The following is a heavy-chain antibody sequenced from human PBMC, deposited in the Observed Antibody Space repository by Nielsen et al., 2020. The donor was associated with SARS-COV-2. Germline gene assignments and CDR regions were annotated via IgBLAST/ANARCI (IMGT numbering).Heavy chain of an antibody. Sequence: GESLKISCAASRFTFSSYAMSWVRQAPGKGLEWVSAISGSGGSTYYADSVKGRFTISRDNSKNTLYLQMNSLRAEDTAVYYCAKVPIVVVPAAYGDYWGQGTLVTVSS. D-gene: IGHD2-2*01. CDR3: AKVPIVVVPAAYGDY. J-gene: IGHJ4*02. V-gene: IGHV3-23*01. CDR1: RFTFSSYA. CDR2: ISGSGGST.